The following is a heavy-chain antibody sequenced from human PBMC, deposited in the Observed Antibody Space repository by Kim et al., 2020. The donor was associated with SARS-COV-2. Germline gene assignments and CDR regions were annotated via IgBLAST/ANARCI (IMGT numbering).Heavy chain of an antibody. J-gene: IGHJ5*02. D-gene: IGHD3-22*01. CDR2: IYYSGST. V-gene: IGHV4-31*03. CDR3: ARCLSSSYYYDSSGYYLSWFDP. Sequence: SETLSLTCTVSGGSISSGGYYWSWIRQHPGKGLEWIGYIYYSGSTYYNPSLKSRVTISVDTSKNQFSLKLSSVTAADTAVYYCARCLSSSYYYDSSGYYLSWFDPWGQGTLVTVSS. CDR1: GGSISSGGYY.